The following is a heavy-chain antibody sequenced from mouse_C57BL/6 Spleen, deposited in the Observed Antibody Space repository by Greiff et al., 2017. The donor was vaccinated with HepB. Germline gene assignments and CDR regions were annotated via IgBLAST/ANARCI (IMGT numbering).Heavy chain of an antibody. Sequence: EVKLMESGGGLVQPGGSLSLSCAALGFPLPDYSLSWVRQPPGKALEWLGFIRNKANVYTTEYSASVKGRFTISRDNSQSILYLQMNALRAEDSATYYCARYSTTVPYYFDYWGQGTTLTVSS. CDR1: GFPLPDYS. CDR2: IRNKANVYTT. CDR3: ARYSTTVPYYFDY. V-gene: IGHV7-3*01. D-gene: IGHD1-1*01. J-gene: IGHJ2*01.